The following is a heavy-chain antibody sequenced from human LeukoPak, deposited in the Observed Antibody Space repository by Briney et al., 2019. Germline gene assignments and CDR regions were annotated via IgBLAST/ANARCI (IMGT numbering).Heavy chain of an antibody. CDR1: GFTFSSYE. CDR3: ARERNWFDP. CDR2: ISSSGSTI. V-gene: IGHV3-48*03. J-gene: IGHJ5*02. Sequence: GGSLRLSCAASGFTFSSYEMNWVRQAPGKGLEWVSYISSSGSTIYYADSVKGRFTISRDNAKNSLYLQMNSLRAEDTAAYYCARERNWFDPWGQGTLVTVSS.